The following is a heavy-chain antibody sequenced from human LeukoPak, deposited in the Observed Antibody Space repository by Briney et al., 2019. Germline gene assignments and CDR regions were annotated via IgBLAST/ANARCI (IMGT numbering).Heavy chain of an antibody. CDR3: ARALQVHFWSGQRGSFDY. D-gene: IGHD3-3*02. Sequence: SVKVSCKASGGTFSSYAISWARQAPGQGLEWMGGIIPIFGTANYAQKFQGRVTITADKSTSTAYMELSSLRSEDTAVYYCARALQVHFWSGQRGSFDYWGQGTLVTVSS. J-gene: IGHJ4*02. CDR1: GGTFSSYA. V-gene: IGHV1-69*06. CDR2: IIPIFGTA.